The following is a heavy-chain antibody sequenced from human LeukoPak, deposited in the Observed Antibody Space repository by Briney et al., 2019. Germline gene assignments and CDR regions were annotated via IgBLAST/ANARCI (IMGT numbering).Heavy chain of an antibody. CDR3: ARSGYYYDSSGSSS. J-gene: IGHJ5*02. V-gene: IGHV3-66*01. D-gene: IGHD3-22*01. CDR2: ISGVGST. Sequence: PGGSLRLSCAASGFTFSSYAMHWVRQAPGKGLEWVSSISGVGSTSYAASVKGRFTISRDNARSTLYLLMDSLRAEDTAVYYCARSGYYYDSSGSSSWGQGTLVTVSS. CDR1: GFTFSSYA.